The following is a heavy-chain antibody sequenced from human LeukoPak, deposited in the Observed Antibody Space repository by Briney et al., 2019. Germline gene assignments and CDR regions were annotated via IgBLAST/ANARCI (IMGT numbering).Heavy chain of an antibody. CDR3: ARLVGASWFDS. CDR1: GDSVSTNSAT. J-gene: IGHJ5*01. V-gene: IGHV6-1*01. D-gene: IGHD1-26*01. Sequence: SQTLSLTCAISGDSVSTNSATWTWLRQSPSRGLEWLGRTYYRSKWNNDYAVSMKSRITINPNTSKNQFSLQLNSVTPEDTAVYYCARLVGASWFDSWGQGTLVTVSS. CDR2: TYYRSKWNN.